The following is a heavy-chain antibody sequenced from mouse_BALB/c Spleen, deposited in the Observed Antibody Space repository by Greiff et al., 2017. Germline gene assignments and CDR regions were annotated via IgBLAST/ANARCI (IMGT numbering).Heavy chain of an antibody. D-gene: IGHD2-4*01. Sequence: VKLQESGPGLVAPSQSLSITCTVSGFSLTSYGVHWVRQPPGKGLEWLGVIWAGGSTNYNSALMSRLSISKDNSKSQVFLKMNSLQTDDTAMYYCARDGGLRLYYAMDYWGQGTSVTVSS. CDR2: IWAGGST. CDR3: ARDGGLRLYYAMDY. CDR1: GFSLTSYG. J-gene: IGHJ4*01. V-gene: IGHV2-9*02.